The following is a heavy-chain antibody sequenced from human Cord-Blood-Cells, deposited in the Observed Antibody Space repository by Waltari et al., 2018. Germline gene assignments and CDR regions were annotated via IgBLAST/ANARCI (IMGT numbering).Heavy chain of an antibody. D-gene: IGHD6-13*01. J-gene: IGHJ4*02. CDR2: IYYSGST. V-gene: IGHV4-31*03. Sequence: QVQLQESGPGLVKPSQTLSLHCTVSGGSISSGGYYWSWIRQHPGKGLEWIGYIYYSGSTYYNPSLKSRVTISVDTSKNQFSLKLSYVTAADTAVYYCAREGARYSSFDYWGQGTLVTVSS. CDR3: AREGARYSSFDY. CDR1: GGSISSGGYY.